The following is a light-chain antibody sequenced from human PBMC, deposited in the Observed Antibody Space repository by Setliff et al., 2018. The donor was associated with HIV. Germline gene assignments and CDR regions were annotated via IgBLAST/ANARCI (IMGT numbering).Light chain of an antibody. CDR2: DVR. CDR1: SSDVGAYNY. CDR3: CSYAGTYTYI. V-gene: IGLV2-11*01. J-gene: IGLJ1*01. Sequence: QSVLTQPRSVSGSPGQSVTFSCTGSSSDVGAYNYVSWYQQHPGRAPKLIIYDVRKRPSGVPDRFSGSKSGDTASLTISVLQSEDEADYFCCSYAGTYTYIFGTGTKVTVL.